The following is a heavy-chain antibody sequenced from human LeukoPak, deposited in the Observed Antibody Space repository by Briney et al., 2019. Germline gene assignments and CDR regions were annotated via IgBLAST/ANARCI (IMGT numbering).Heavy chain of an antibody. Sequence: SVKVSCKASGGTSSSYAISWVRQAPGQGLEWMGGIILIFGTANYAQKFQGRVTITADESTSTAYMELSSLRSEDTAVYYCARDRYCSSTSCYRYFDYWGQGTLVTVSS. CDR3: ARDRYCSSTSCYRYFDY. J-gene: IGHJ4*02. CDR2: IILIFGTA. D-gene: IGHD2-2*01. CDR1: GGTSSSYA. V-gene: IGHV1-69*13.